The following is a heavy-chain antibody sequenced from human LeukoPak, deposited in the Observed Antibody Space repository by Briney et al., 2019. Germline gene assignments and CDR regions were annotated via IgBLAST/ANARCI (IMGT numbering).Heavy chain of an antibody. CDR2: ISYDGSSK. CDR1: GFTFSSYA. Sequence: GGSLRLSCAASGFTFSSYAMHWVRQAPGKGLEWVAVISYDGSSKYYADSVKGRFTISRDNSKNTLYLQMNSLRAEDTAVYYCARGDGYNFRFDYWGQGTLVTVSS. CDR3: ARGDGYNFRFDY. J-gene: IGHJ4*02. D-gene: IGHD5-24*01. V-gene: IGHV3-30*04.